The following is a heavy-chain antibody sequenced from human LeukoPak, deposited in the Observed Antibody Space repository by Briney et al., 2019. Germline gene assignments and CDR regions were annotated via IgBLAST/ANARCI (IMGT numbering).Heavy chain of an antibody. CDR3: TRESGAFSPFGF. D-gene: IGHD1-26*01. Sequence: SETLSLTCAVSGGSITTTNWWSWVRQPPGKGLEWIGEVHLNGATNYNPSLESRFSMSIDKSNNHLSLEVTSVTAADMAMYYCTRESGAFSPFGFWGQGTLVTVSS. V-gene: IGHV4-4*02. J-gene: IGHJ4*02. CDR2: VHLNGAT. CDR1: GGSITTTNW.